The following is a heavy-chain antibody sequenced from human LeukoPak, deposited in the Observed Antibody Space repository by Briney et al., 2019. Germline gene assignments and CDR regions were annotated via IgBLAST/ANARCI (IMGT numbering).Heavy chain of an antibody. V-gene: IGHV4-59*01. CDR2: IYYSGST. CDR3: ARSGTYGDYYYYMDV. D-gene: IGHD3-10*01. J-gene: IGHJ6*03. Sequence: PSETLSLTCTVSGGSISSYYWSWIRQPPGKGLEWIGYIYYSGSTNYNPSLKSRVTISVDTSKNQFSLKLSSVTAADTAVYYCARSGTYGDYYYYMDVWGKGTTVTVSS. CDR1: GGSISSYY.